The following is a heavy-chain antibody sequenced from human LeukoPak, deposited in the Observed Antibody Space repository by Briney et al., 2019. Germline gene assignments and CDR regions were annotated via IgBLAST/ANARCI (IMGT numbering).Heavy chain of an antibody. D-gene: IGHD3-10*01. CDR1: GGGISTYY. CDR2: IANGAT. V-gene: IGHV4-4*08. J-gene: IGHJ4*01. CDR3: ARDKAHSYGYYFD. Sequence: PSETLSPTCTVAGGGISTYYWNWIRQTPGKGLEWVGHIANGATDYNPSLKSRAIISVDTSKNQISLRLTSVTAADTAVYHCARDKAHSYGYYFD.